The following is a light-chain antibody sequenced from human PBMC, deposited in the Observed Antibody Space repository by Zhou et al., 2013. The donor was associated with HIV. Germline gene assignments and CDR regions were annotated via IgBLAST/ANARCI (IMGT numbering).Light chain of an antibody. J-gene: IGKJ4*01. Sequence: EIVLTQSPGTLSLSPGERGTLSCRASQSVSSYLAWYQQKPGQAPRLLIYDASNRATGIPARFSGSGSGTDFTLTISSLEPEDFAVYYCQQRSNWPPLTFGGGTKVEIK. CDR2: DAS. V-gene: IGKV3-11*01. CDR3: QQRSNWPPLT. CDR1: QSVSSY.